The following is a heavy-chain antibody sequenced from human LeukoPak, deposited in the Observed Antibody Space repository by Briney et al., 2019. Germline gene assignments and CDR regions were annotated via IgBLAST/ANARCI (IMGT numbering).Heavy chain of an antibody. J-gene: IGHJ4*02. V-gene: IGHV1-18*01. CDR1: GYTFTSYG. CDR2: ISAYNGNT. Sequence: ASVKVSCKASGYTFTSYGISWVRQAPGQGLEWMGWISAYNGNTNYAQKLQGRVTMTTDTSTSTAYMELRSLRSDDTAVYYCARVSLDYGDYVALFNYWGQGTLVTVSS. CDR3: ARVSLDYGDYVALFNY. D-gene: IGHD4-17*01.